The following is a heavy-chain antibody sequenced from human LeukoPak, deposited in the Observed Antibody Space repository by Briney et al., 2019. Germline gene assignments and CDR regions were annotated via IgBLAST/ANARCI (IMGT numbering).Heavy chain of an antibody. J-gene: IGHJ4*02. CDR1: GYTFTGYY. D-gene: IGHD6-13*01. V-gene: IGHV1-2*02. CDR2: INPNSGGT. Sequence: ASVKVSCKASGYTFTGYYMHWVRQAPGQGLEWMGWINPNSGGTNYAQKFQGRVTMTRDTSISTAYMELSRPRSDDTAVYYCARGITEGIAAADDWGQGTLVTVSS. CDR3: ARGITEGIAAADD.